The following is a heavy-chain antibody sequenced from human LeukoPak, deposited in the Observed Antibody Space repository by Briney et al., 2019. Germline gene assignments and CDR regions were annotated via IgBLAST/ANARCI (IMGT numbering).Heavy chain of an antibody. CDR2: IYSGGST. CDR1: GFTFSTYG. V-gene: IGHV3-NL1*01. D-gene: IGHD3-22*01. CDR3: ASYDSSGYYPL. J-gene: IGHJ4*02. Sequence: GGSLRLSCAASGFTFSTYGMHWVRQAPGKGLEWVSVIYSGGSTYYADSVKGRFTISRDNSKNTLYLQMNSLRAEDTAVYYCASYDSSGYYPLWGQGTLVTVSS.